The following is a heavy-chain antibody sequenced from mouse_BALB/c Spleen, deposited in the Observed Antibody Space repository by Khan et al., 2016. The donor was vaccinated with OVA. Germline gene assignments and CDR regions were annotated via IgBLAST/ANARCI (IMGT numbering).Heavy chain of an antibody. V-gene: IGHV1-77*01. J-gene: IGHJ2*01. CDR2: IYPGSDNA. Sequence: QIQLVQSGPELVKPGASVKMSCKASGYTFTYYVITWVKPRTGQGLEWIGEIYPGSDNAYYNERFKGKATLTADKSSNTTHMQLSSLTSEDSAVYLCARGDGYYVYFDYWGQGTTLTVSS. CDR1: GYTFTYYV. D-gene: IGHD2-3*01. CDR3: ARGDGYYVYFDY.